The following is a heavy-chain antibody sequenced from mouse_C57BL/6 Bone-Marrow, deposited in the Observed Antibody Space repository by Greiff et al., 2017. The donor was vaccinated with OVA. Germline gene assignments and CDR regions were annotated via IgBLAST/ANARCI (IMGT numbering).Heavy chain of an antibody. CDR3: ARGVGRTNYFDY. CDR1: GYTFTSYW. D-gene: IGHD4-1*01. CDR2: IHPNSGST. V-gene: IGHV1-64*01. Sequence: QVQLQQPGAELVKPGASVKLSCKASGYTFTSYWMHWVKQRPGQGLEWIGMIHPNSGSTNYNEKFKSKATLTVDKSSSTAYMQLSSLTSEDSAVYYCARGVGRTNYFDYWGQGTTLTVSS. J-gene: IGHJ2*01.